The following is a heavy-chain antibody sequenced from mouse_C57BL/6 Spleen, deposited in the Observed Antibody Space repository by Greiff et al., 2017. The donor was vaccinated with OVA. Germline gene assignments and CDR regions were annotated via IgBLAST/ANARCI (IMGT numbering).Heavy chain of an antibody. D-gene: IGHD1-1*01. CDR3: ARYPGSKGYFDY. CDR1: GYAFSSYW. CDR2: IYPGDGDT. J-gene: IGHJ2*01. V-gene: IGHV1-80*01. Sequence: VQLQQSGAELVKPGASVKISCKASGYAFSSYWLNWVKQRPGKGLEWIGQIYPGDGDTNYNGKFKGKATLTADKSSSTAYMQLSSLTSEDSAVYFCARYPGSKGYFDYWGQGTTLTVSS.